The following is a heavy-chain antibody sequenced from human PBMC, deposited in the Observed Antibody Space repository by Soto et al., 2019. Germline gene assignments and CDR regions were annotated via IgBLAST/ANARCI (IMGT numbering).Heavy chain of an antibody. CDR3: ARMMYYYDRSGYAHDAFDI. V-gene: IGHV2-70*04. D-gene: IGHD3-22*01. Sequence: SGPTLVNPTHTLALTCTFSGFSLSTSGMRVSWIRQPPGKALEWLARIDWDDDKFYSTSLKTRLTISKDTSKNQVVLTMTNMDPVVTAMYDCARMMYYYDRSGYAHDAFDIWGKGTMVTVSS. J-gene: IGHJ3*02. CDR1: GFSLSTSGMR. CDR2: IDWDDDK.